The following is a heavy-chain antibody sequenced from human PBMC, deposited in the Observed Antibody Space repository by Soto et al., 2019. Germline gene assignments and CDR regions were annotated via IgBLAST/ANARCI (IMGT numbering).Heavy chain of an antibody. CDR1: GGSISSYY. CDR3: ARVGYYDSSGPLDY. CDR2: IYTSGST. D-gene: IGHD3-22*01. Sequence: SETLSLTCTVSGGSISSYYWSWIRQPAGKGLEWIGRIYTSGSTNYNPSLKSRVTMSVDTSKNQFSLKLSSVTAADTAVYYCARVGYYDSSGPLDYWGQGTLVTVSS. J-gene: IGHJ4*02. V-gene: IGHV4-4*07.